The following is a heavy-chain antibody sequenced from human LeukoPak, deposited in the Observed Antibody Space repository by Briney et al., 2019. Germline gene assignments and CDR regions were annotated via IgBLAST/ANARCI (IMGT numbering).Heavy chain of an antibody. CDR3: ASGRPVRWPARSHPYYFDY. J-gene: IGHJ4*02. CDR1: GFTFSSYA. V-gene: IGHV3-30-3*01. D-gene: IGHD5-24*01. Sequence: GGSLRLSCAASGFTFSSYAMHWVRQAPGKGLEWVAVISYDGSNKYYADSVKGRFTISRDNSKNTLYLQMNSLRAEDTAVCYCASGRPVRWPARSHPYYFDYWGQGTLVTVSS. CDR2: ISYDGSNK.